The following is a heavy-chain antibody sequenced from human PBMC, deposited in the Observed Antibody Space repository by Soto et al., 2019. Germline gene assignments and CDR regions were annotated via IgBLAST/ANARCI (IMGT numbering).Heavy chain of an antibody. CDR1: NFSISSGYY. V-gene: IGHV4-38-2*01. J-gene: IGHJ4*02. CDR3: ARTPSGSYYSVFNY. Sequence: SETLSLTCVVSNFSISSGYYWGWIRQSPGKGLEWIASIYRSGTTSYNPSLKSRVTISVDPSKNQFSLMLTAVTAADTAVYYCARTPSGSYYSVFNYWGRGSLVTVSS. D-gene: IGHD1-26*01. CDR2: IYRSGTT.